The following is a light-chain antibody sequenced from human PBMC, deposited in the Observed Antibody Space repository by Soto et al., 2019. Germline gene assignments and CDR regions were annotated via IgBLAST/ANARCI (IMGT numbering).Light chain of an antibody. CDR1: QSVSSY. CDR3: QQRSNWPSLT. V-gene: IGKV3-11*01. J-gene: IGKJ4*01. Sequence: EIVLTQSPATLSLSPGERATLSCRASQSVSSYLAWYQQKPGQAPRLLIYNASNRATGIPPRFSGSGSGTDFTLTISSLEPEDSAVYYCQQRSNWPSLTFGGGTKVEIK. CDR2: NAS.